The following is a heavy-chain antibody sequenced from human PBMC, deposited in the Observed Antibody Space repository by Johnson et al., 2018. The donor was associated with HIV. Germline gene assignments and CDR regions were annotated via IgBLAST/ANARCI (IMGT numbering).Heavy chain of an antibody. J-gene: IGHJ3*02. CDR3: AKDLFTGREDDAFDI. CDR1: GFTFSSYA. D-gene: IGHD1-14*01. Sequence: QMLLVESGGGVVQPGRSLRLSCAASGFTFSSYAMHWVRQAPGKGLEWVAVISYDGSNKYYADSVKGRFTISRDNSKNTLYLQMNSLRAEDTAVYYCAKDLFTGREDDAFDIWGQGTMVTVSS. CDR2: ISYDGSNK. V-gene: IGHV3-30-3*02.